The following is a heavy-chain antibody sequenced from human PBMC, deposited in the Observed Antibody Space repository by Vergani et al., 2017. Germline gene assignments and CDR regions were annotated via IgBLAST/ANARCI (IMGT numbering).Heavy chain of an antibody. J-gene: IGHJ2*01. Sequence: QVQLQESGPGLVKPSETLSLTCTVSGGSISSYYWSWIRQPPGKGLEWIGYIYYSGSTNYNPSLKSRVTISVDTSKNQFCLKLSAVTAADTAVYYCARVEITMIVVVMDWXVDLWGRGTLVTVSS. CDR3: ARVEITMIVVVMDWXVDL. CDR1: GGSISSYY. CDR2: IYYSGST. V-gene: IGHV4-59*01. D-gene: IGHD3-22*01.